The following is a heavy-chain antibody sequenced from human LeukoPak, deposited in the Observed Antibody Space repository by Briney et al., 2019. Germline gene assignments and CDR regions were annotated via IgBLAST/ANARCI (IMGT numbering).Heavy chain of an antibody. V-gene: IGHV3-7*03. Sequence: PGGSLRLSCAASGFTFSSYWRSWVRQAPGKGVEGLANIKQDGSEKYYVDSVKGRFTISRDNAKDSLYLQMNSLRGEDTAVYYCAKYPRGGGYFDYWGQGTLVTVSS. CDR2: IKQDGSEK. J-gene: IGHJ4*02. CDR3: AKYPRGGGYFDY. D-gene: IGHD3-10*01. CDR1: GFTFSSYW.